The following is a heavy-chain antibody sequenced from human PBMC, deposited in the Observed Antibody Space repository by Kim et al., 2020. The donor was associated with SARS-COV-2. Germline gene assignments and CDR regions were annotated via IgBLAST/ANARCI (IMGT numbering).Heavy chain of an antibody. Sequence: GGSLRLSCAASGFTFSSYWMSWVYQAPGQGLECVANIKPDGSQKGYVDSVKGRFTISRDNAKNSLYLQMNSLRAEDKAVYYCASQFGRPDHYWGQGTGVT. CDR2: IKPDGSQK. CDR3: ASQFGRPDHY. D-gene: IGHD3-10*01. V-gene: IGHV3-7*01. CDR1: GFTFSSYW. J-gene: IGHJ4*02.